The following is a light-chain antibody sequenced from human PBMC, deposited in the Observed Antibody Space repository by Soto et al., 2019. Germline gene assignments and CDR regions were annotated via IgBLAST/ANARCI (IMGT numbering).Light chain of an antibody. CDR3: AAWDDSLYGWV. V-gene: IGLV1-44*01. J-gene: IGLJ3*02. Sequence: QSVLTQPPSASGTPGRRVTIPGSGSSSNIGSNTVNWYQQLPGTAPTLLIYYNNQRPSGVPDRFSGSMSGTSASLAISGLQSEDEAHYYCAAWDDSLYGWVFGGGTKLTVL. CDR1: SSNIGSNT. CDR2: YNN.